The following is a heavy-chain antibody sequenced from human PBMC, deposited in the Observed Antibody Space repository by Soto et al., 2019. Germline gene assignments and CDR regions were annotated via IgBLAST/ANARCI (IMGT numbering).Heavy chain of an antibody. V-gene: IGHV1-46*03. Sequence: QVVQSGAEVRKPGASVKVSCKASGYSFTTYYIHWFRQAPGQGLEWMAIINPNGGTTNYAQKFQGRVNVTREVSASRVYMEVSSRRSHDTALYYCAAFWSGGGCPRGPWNWGRGTMVTVSS. J-gene: IGHJ3*01. CDR1: GYSFTTYY. D-gene: IGHD3-3*01. CDR2: INPNGGTT. CDR3: AAFWSGGGCPRGPWN.